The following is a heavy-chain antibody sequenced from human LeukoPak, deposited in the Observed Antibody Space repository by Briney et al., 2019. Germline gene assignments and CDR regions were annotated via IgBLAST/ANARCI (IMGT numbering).Heavy chain of an antibody. CDR1: GFTFSSYG. V-gene: IGHV3-30*18. D-gene: IGHD1-26*01. Sequence: PGRSLRLSCAASGFTFSSYGMHWVRQAPGKGLGWVAVISFDGSHEYYADSAKGRFTISRDNSKNTRYLQMNSLRSEDMAVYYCVKGVGPTKSGPFDPWGQGTLVTVSS. CDR2: ISFDGSHE. J-gene: IGHJ5*02. CDR3: VKGVGPTKSGPFDP.